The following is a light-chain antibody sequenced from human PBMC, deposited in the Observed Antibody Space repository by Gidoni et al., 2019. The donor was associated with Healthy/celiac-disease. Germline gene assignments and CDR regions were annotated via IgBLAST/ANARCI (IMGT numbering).Light chain of an antibody. Sequence: EIVLTQSPGTLSLSPGELATLSCRASQSVSSSYLAWYQQKPGQAPRLLIYGASSRATGIPDRFSGSGSGTDFTLTISRLEPEDFAVYYCQQYGSSPTWTCGQGTKVEIK. CDR3: QQYGSSPTWT. CDR1: QSVSSSY. V-gene: IGKV3-20*01. CDR2: GAS. J-gene: IGKJ1*01.